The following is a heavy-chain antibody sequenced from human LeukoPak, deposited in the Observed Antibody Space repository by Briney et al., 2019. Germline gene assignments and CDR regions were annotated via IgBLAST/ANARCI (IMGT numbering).Heavy chain of an antibody. CDR3: AKRGEDPVDLDY. CDR1: GVTFSSYG. V-gene: IGHV3-23*01. D-gene: IGHD3-16*01. J-gene: IGHJ4*02. CDR2: ITGSGDRT. Sequence: PGGSLRLSCGVSGVTFSSYGMNWVHQAPGKGLEWVSAITGSGDRTYYTDSVRGRFTVSRDNSKNTLYLQMNGLRAEDTAVYYCAKRGEDPVDLDYWGQGTLVTVSS.